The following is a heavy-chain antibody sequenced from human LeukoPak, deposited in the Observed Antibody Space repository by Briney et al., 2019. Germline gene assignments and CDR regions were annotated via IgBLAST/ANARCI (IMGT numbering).Heavy chain of an antibody. CDR3: ARGAEWELLSGY. CDR1: GYTFTAYY. Sequence: ASVKVSCQASGYTFTAYYIYWVRQAPGQGLESMGWLNPHSGGATYAQKFQGRVTMTRDTSTNTAYMELSRLRSDDTAVYYCARGAEWELLSGYWGQGTLVTVSS. D-gene: IGHD1-26*01. V-gene: IGHV1-2*02. J-gene: IGHJ4*02. CDR2: LNPHSGGA.